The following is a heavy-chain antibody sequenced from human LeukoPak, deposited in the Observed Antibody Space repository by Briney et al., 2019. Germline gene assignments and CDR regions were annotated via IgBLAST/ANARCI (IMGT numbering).Heavy chain of an antibody. CDR3: ARAGLLWFGELWMFDY. D-gene: IGHD3-10*01. Sequence: PSETLSLTCTVSGGSISSYYWSWIRQPAGKGLEWIAHIYTSGSTNYNPSLKSRVTMSVDTSKNQCSLKLSSVTAADTAVYYCARAGLLWFGELWMFDYWGQGTLVTVSS. CDR1: GGSISSYY. J-gene: IGHJ4*02. CDR2: IYTSGST. V-gene: IGHV4-4*07.